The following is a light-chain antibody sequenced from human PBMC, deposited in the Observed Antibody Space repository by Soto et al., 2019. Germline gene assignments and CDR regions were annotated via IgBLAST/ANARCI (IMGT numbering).Light chain of an antibody. CDR3: QQYNNWPQT. V-gene: IGKV3-20*01. CDR1: QSVSSSF. Sequence: VGLTQSPGTVSLSTGERATLSCRASQSVSSSFLAWYHQKPGQAPRLLIHGASSRATGIPDRFSGSGSGTDFTLTISRLEPEDFAEYHCQQYNNWPQTFGRGTKVDNK. J-gene: IGKJ1*01. CDR2: GAS.